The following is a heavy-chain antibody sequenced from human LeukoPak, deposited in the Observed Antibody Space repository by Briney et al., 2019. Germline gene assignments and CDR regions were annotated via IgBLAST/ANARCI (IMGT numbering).Heavy chain of an antibody. CDR1: GFTVSNKY. Sequence: GGSLRLSCAASGFTVSNKYMNWVCQAPGKGLEWVSIIYNDGSTYYADSVKGRFTISRDNSKNTLYLQMNSLRAEDTAVYYCAKKRVAVAGTHYFDYWGQGTLVTVSS. CDR3: AKKRVAVAGTHYFDY. V-gene: IGHV3-53*01. CDR2: IYNDGST. D-gene: IGHD6-19*01. J-gene: IGHJ4*02.